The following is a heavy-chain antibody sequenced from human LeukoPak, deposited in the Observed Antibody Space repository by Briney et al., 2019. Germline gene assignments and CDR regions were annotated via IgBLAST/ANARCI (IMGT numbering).Heavy chain of an antibody. CDR3: AKVVPDGWYGFDY. Sequence: GGSLRLSCAASGLTFSSYAMSWVRQAPGKGLEWVSTISGSGGSIWYADSVKGRFTISRDNSNNTLYLQMNSLRAEDTAVYYCAKVVPDGWYGFDYWGQGTLVTVSS. D-gene: IGHD6-19*01. V-gene: IGHV3-23*01. CDR2: ISGSGGSI. J-gene: IGHJ4*02. CDR1: GLTFSSYA.